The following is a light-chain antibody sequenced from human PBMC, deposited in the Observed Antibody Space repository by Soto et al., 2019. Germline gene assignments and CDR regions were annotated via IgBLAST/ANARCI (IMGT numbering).Light chain of an antibody. J-gene: IGKJ5*01. CDR3: QQRSNWPS. V-gene: IGKV3-15*01. CDR2: GAS. CDR1: QSVSSN. Sequence: EIVMTQYPATLSVSLGERATLSCRASQSVSSNLAWYQLKPGQSPRLLIYGASTRATGIPARFSGSGSGTEFTLTISSLEPEDFAVYYCQQRSNWPSVGQGTRLEIK.